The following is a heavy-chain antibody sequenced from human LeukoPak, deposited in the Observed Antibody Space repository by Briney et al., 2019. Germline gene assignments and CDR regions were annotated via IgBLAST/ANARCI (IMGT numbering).Heavy chain of an antibody. CDR1: GGSISRGNYY. J-gene: IGHJ4*02. D-gene: IGHD6-13*01. CDR3: ARAIASLVYSSSWSFDY. Sequence: SQTPSLTCTVSGGSISRGNYYWSWIRQPAGKGLEWIGRIYSSGSTNYIPSLKSRVTMSVDTSKNQFSLKMSSVTAADTAVYYCARAIASLVYSSSWSFDYWGQGTLVTVSS. CDR2: IYSSGST. V-gene: IGHV4-61*02.